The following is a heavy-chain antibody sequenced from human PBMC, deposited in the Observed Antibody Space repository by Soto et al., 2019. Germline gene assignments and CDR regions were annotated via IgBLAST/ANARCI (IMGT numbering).Heavy chain of an antibody. J-gene: IGHJ6*02. V-gene: IGHV3-23*01. CDR1: GFPFNSYT. CDR2: ISNTGVTT. CDR3: AKDKTGVRGGYYYYGVDV. D-gene: IGHD1-1*01. Sequence: PGGSLRLSCAASGFPFNSYTMNWVRQAPGKWLEWVSAISNTGVTTFYADSVRGRFTISRDNSKNTLYLQMNSLRAEDTAVYFCAKDKTGVRGGYYYYGVDVWGQGXTVTVYS.